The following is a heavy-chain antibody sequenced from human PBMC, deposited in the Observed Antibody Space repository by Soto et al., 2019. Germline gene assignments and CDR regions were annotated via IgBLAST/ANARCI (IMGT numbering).Heavy chain of an antibody. J-gene: IGHJ4*02. Sequence: ASVKVSCKASGGTFSSYAISWVRQAPGQGLEWMGIINPSGGSTSYAQKFQGRVTMTRDTSTSTVYMELSSLGSEDTAVYYCARGVWSYGDFDYWGQGTLVTVSS. V-gene: IGHV1-46*01. CDR2: INPSGGST. CDR1: GGTFSSYA. D-gene: IGHD5-18*01. CDR3: ARGVWSYGDFDY.